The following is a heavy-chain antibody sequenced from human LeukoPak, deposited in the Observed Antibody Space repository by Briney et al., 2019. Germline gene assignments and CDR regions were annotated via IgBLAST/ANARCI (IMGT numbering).Heavy chain of an antibody. CDR3: ARRYYYYYMDV. V-gene: IGHV4-38-2*02. CDR2: IYYSGST. J-gene: IGHJ6*03. Sequence: PSETLSLTCTVSGYSISSGYYWGWIRQPPGKGLEWIGYIYYSGSTYYSPSLKSRVTISVDTSKNQFSLKLSSVTAADTAVYYCARRYYYYYMDVWGKGTTVTISS. CDR1: GYSISSGYY.